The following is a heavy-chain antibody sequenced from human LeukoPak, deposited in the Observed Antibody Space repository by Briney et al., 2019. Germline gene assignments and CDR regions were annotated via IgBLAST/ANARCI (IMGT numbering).Heavy chain of an antibody. Sequence: GESLQISCQGSGYLFNSYWIAGGRQLPGKGLEGRGIIYPGDSDTRYSPSFRGQINISADKSINTASLRWSSLKASDTAMYYCARAYYCGGGSCKLEYWGQGTLVTVSS. CDR1: GYLFNSYW. D-gene: IGHD2-15*01. CDR3: ARAYYCGGGSCKLEY. J-gene: IGHJ4*02. CDR2: IYPGDSDT. V-gene: IGHV5-51*01.